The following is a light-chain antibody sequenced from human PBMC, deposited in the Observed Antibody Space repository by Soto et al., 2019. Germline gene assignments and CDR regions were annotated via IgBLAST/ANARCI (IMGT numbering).Light chain of an antibody. J-gene: IGKJ4*01. CDR2: AAS. CDR3: LQDYNYPLT. CDR1: QDINNY. V-gene: IGKV1-16*01. Sequence: DIQMTQSPSSLSASVGDRVTITCRASQDINNYLAWFQKKPGEAPKSLIYAASGLHSGVPSRFSGSGSGTDFTLTISNLQPEDFATYYCLQDYNYPLTFGGGTKVDIK.